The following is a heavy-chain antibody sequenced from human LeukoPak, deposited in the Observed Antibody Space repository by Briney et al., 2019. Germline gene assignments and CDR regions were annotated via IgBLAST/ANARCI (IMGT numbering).Heavy chain of an antibody. CDR2: IYYSGST. CDR3: ASSSRLQFNNYYYMDV. CDR1: GGSISSSSYY. J-gene: IGHJ6*03. Sequence: SETLSLTCTVSGGSISSSSYYWGWIRQPPGKGLEWIGSIYYSGSTYYNPSLKSRVTISVDTSKNQFSLKLSSVTAADTAVYYCASSSRLQFNNYYYMDVWGKGTTVTVSS. V-gene: IGHV4-39*01. D-gene: IGHD5-24*01.